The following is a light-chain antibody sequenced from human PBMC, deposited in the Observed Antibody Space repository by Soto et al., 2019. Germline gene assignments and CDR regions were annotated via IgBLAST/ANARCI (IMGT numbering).Light chain of an antibody. J-gene: IGKJ2*01. CDR2: GAS. CDR1: QSVDSSY. Sequence: ENVLTQSPGTLSLSPGERATLSCRASQSVDSSYLAWYQQKPGQAPRLLIYGASSRATGIPDRFSGSGSGTDFTLTISRLEPEDFAVYYCQQHGSSPYTFGQGTKLEIK. CDR3: QQHGSSPYT. V-gene: IGKV3-20*01.